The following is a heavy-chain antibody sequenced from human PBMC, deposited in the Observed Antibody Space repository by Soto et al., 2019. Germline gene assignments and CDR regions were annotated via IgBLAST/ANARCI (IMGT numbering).Heavy chain of an antibody. CDR1: GFTFSSYS. CDR3: ARDYQQFRRPDCSSTSCYTGSRGISLNDY. J-gene: IGHJ4*02. Sequence: GGSLRLSCAASGFTFSSYSMNWVRQAPGKGLEWVSSISSSSSYIYYADSVKGRFTISRDNAKNSRYLQMNSLRAEDTAVYYCARDYQQFRRPDCSSTSCYTGSRGISLNDYWGQGTLVTVSS. V-gene: IGHV3-21*01. D-gene: IGHD2-2*02. CDR2: ISSSSSYI.